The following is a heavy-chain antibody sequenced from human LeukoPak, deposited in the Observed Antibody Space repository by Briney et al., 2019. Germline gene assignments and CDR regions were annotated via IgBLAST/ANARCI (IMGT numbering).Heavy chain of an antibody. V-gene: IGHV4-34*01. CDR1: GGSFSGYY. CDR2: INHCGST. D-gene: IGHD2-2*01. Sequence: SETLSLTCAVYGGSFSGYYWSWSRQPPGKGLEWIGEINHCGSTNYNPSLKSRVTISVYTSKNQFSLKLSSVTPADTAVYYCARLPPIPAAIHSYYYYMDVWGKGTTVTISS. CDR3: ARLPPIPAAIHSYYYYMDV. J-gene: IGHJ6*03.